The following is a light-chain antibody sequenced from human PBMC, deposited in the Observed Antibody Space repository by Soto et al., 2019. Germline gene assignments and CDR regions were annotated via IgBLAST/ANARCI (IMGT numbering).Light chain of an antibody. CDR2: GAS. J-gene: IGKJ5*01. CDR1: QSVTSN. CDR3: QQYNNWPIT. V-gene: IGKV3-15*01. Sequence: EIVMKQSPATLSVSPGERATLSCSASQSVTSNLAGYQQNPGQAPRLLIYGASTRATGIPARFSGSGSGTEFTLTISSLQSEDFAVYYCQQYNNWPITFGQEPRLEIK.